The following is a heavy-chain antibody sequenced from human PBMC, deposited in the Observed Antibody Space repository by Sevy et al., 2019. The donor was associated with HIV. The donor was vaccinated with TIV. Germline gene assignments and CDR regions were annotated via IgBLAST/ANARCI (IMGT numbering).Heavy chain of an antibody. D-gene: IGHD5-18*01. V-gene: IGHV3-23*01. Sequence: GGSLRLSCAASGFTFSSYAMSWVRQAPGKGLEWVSAISGSGGSTYYADSVKGRFTISRDNSKNTLYLQMNSLRAEDTAVYYCATFVDTAMAKSYYFDYWGQGTLVTVSS. CDR1: GFTFSSYA. J-gene: IGHJ4*02. CDR3: ATFVDTAMAKSYYFDY. CDR2: ISGSGGST.